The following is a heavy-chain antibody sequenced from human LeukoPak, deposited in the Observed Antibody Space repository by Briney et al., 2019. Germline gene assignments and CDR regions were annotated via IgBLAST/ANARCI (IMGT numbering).Heavy chain of an antibody. CDR2: INAGNGNI. Sequence: ASVKVSCKASGYTFTSYAMHWGRQATGQRLEWMGWINAGNGNIKYSQKFQGRVTITRDTSASTAYMELSSLRSEDTAVYYCARGRSIAAGSRYDYWGQGTLVTVSS. CDR1: GYTFTSYA. J-gene: IGHJ4*02. V-gene: IGHV1-3*01. CDR3: ARGRSIAAGSRYDY. D-gene: IGHD6-6*01.